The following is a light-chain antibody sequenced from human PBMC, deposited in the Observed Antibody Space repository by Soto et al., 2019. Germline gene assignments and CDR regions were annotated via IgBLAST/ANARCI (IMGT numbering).Light chain of an antibody. CDR1: QSVSSC. V-gene: IGKV3-11*01. J-gene: IGKJ4*01. Sequence: EIVLTQSPATRSLSPGERATLSCRASQSVSSCLAWYQQKPGQAPRLLIYDASNRATGIPARFSGSGSGTDFTLTISSLAPEDFAVYYCQQSSNWPLTFGGGTKVEIK. CDR3: QQSSNWPLT. CDR2: DAS.